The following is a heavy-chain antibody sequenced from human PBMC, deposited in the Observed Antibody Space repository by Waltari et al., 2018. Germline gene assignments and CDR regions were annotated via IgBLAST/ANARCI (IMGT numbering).Heavy chain of an antibody. V-gene: IGHV1-24*01. CDR3: ATGKPYYYGSGLFDY. CDR2: FDPEDGET. Sequence: QVQLVQSGAEVKKPGASVKVSCKVSGYTLTELSRHWVRQAPGKGLEWMGGFDPEDGETIYAQKFQGIVTMTEDTSTDTAYMELSSLRSEDTAVYYCATGKPYYYGSGLFDYWGQGTLVTVSS. D-gene: IGHD3-10*01. J-gene: IGHJ4*02. CDR1: GYTLTELS.